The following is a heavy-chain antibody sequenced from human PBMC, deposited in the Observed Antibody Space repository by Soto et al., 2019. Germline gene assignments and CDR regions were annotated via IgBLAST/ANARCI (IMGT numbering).Heavy chain of an antibody. Sequence: ASVKVSCKASGYTYTRYDINWLRQATGQGLEWMGWMNPNSGNTGYAQKFQGRVTMTRNTSISTAYMELSSLRSEDTAVYYCARGFVYYYDSSGLRDAFAIWGQGTMVTVSS. D-gene: IGHD3-22*01. V-gene: IGHV1-8*01. CDR1: GYTYTRYD. CDR2: MNPNSGNT. J-gene: IGHJ3*02. CDR3: ARGFVYYYDSSGLRDAFAI.